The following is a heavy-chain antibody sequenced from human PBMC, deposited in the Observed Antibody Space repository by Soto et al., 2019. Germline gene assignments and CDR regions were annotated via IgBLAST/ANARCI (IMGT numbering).Heavy chain of an antibody. D-gene: IGHD3-22*01. CDR1: GGTFSSYA. J-gene: IGHJ4*02. V-gene: IGHV1-69*13. Sequence: ASVKVSCKASGGTFSSYAISWVRQAPGQGLEWMGGIIPIFGTANYAQKFQGRVTITADESTSTAYMELSSLRSEDTAVYYCAGPDDRDGYYDYWGQGTLVTVSS. CDR2: IIPIFGTA. CDR3: AGPDDRDGYYDY.